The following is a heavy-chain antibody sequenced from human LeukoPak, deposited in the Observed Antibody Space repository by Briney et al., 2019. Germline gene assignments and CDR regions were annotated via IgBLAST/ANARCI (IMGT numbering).Heavy chain of an antibody. V-gene: IGHV3-21*01. D-gene: IGHD3-22*01. CDR2: ISSSSSYI. Sequence: GGSLRLSCAASGFTFSSYSMTWVRQAPGKGLEWVSSISSSSSYIYYADSVKGRFTISRDNAKNSLYLQMNSLRAEDTAVYYCASDPLDYDSSGYHNWGQGTLVTVFS. CDR3: ASDPLDYDSSGYHN. J-gene: IGHJ4*02. CDR1: GFTFSSYS.